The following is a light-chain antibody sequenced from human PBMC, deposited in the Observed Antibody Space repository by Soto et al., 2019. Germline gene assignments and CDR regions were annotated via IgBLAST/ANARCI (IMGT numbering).Light chain of an antibody. V-gene: IGKV3-11*01. CDR1: QSVSSY. CDR3: QQRSNWPPIT. J-gene: IGKJ5*01. Sequence: EIVLTQSPATLSLSPGERATLSCRPSQSVSSYLAWYQQKPGQAPRLLIYGASNRATGIPARFSGSGSGTDFTLTISSLEPEDFAVYYCQQRSNWPPITFGQGTRLEIK. CDR2: GAS.